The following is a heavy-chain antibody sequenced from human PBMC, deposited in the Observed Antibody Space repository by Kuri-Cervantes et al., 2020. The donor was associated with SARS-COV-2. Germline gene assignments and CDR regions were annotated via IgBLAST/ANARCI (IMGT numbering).Heavy chain of an antibody. Sequence: GESLKISCAASGFTFSDNYMTWIRQAPGKGLEWVAYISDVRSSTNDADSVRGRFTISRDNAKHSLYLEMSSMRVDDTAVYYCARAVVPLHYYGLDFWGQGTTVTVSS. V-gene: IGHV3-11*05. CDR3: ARAVVPLHYYGLDF. J-gene: IGHJ6*02. CDR2: ISDVRSST. D-gene: IGHD2-15*01. CDR1: GFTFSDNY.